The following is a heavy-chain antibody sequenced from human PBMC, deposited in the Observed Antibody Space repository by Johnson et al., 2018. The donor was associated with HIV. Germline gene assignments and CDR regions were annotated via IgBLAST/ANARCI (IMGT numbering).Heavy chain of an antibody. CDR2: ISYDGSNK. Sequence: QVQLVESGGGVVQPGTSLRLSCAASGFTLTSFAMHWVRQAPGKGLEWVAFISYDGSNKYYADSVKGRFTISRDNSKNTLFLQMNSLRAEDTAGYYCVRRFYGSSAFDIWGQGTLVTVSS. CDR1: GFTLTSFA. CDR3: VRRFYGSSAFDI. V-gene: IGHV3-30-3*01. D-gene: IGHD2-15*01. J-gene: IGHJ3*02.